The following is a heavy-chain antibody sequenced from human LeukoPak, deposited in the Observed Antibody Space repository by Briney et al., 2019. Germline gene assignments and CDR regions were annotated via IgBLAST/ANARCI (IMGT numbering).Heavy chain of an antibody. CDR1: GGSFSGYY. CDR3: ARGPPRYFDWLLPSNWFDP. Sequence: SETLSLTCAVYGGSFSGYYWSWIRQPPGKGLEWIGEINHSGSTNYNPSLKSRVTISVDTSKNQFSLKLSSVTAADTAVYYCARGPPRYFDWLLPSNWFDPWGQETLVTVSS. V-gene: IGHV4-34*01. CDR2: INHSGST. D-gene: IGHD3-9*01. J-gene: IGHJ5*02.